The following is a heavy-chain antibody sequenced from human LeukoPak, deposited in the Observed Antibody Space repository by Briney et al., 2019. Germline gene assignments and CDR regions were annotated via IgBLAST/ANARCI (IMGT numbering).Heavy chain of an antibody. J-gene: IGHJ4*02. V-gene: IGHV3-23*01. Sequence: GGSLRLSCAASGFTFSSYAMTWVRQAPGKGLEWVSVISGSGSATNYADSVKGRITISRDNSKNTLYLRMNSLRAEDTAVYYCAKDRGNSYGHFDYWGQGTLVTVSS. CDR2: ISGSGSAT. D-gene: IGHD5-18*01. CDR3: AKDRGNSYGHFDY. CDR1: GFTFSSYA.